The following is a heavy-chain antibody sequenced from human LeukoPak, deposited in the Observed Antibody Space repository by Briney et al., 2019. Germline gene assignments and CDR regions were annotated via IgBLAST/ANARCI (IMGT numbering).Heavy chain of an antibody. D-gene: IGHD6-13*01. V-gene: IGHV3-21*01. J-gene: IGHJ4*02. Sequence: NAGGSLRLSCAAFGFTFSTYNMNWVRQAPGKGLEWVSSISSSSSYIYYADSVKGRFTISRDNAKNSLYLQMNSLRAEDTAVYYCARVGAAAGFDYWGQGTLVTVSS. CDR3: ARVGAAAGFDY. CDR2: ISSSSSYI. CDR1: GFTFSTYN.